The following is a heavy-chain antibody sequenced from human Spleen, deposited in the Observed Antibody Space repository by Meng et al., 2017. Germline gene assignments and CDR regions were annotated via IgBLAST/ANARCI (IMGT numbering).Heavy chain of an antibody. CDR2: IRSKANNYAT. Sequence: GGSLRLSCAASGFTFSSYSMNWVRQASGKGLEWVGRIRSKANNYATAYAASVTGRFTISRDDSKSTAYLLINSLKTEDTAVYYCSGPTLYYFDSWGQGTLVTVSS. J-gene: IGHJ4*02. CDR3: SGPTLYYFDS. D-gene: IGHD2-15*01. CDR1: GFTFSSYS. V-gene: IGHV3-73*01.